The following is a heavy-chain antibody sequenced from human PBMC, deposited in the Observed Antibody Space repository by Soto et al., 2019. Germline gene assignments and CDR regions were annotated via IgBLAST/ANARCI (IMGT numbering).Heavy chain of an antibody. V-gene: IGHV1-69*08. D-gene: IGHD2-21*01. CDR3: AREGYCGGDCFAY. Sequence: QVQLVQSGAEVKKPGSSVKVSCKASGGTFSNYTISWVRQAPGQGLEWMGRIIPILGIANYAQKFQGRVTITADKSTSTAYMELSSLRSEDTAVYYCAREGYCGGDCFAYWGQGTLVTVSS. J-gene: IGHJ4*02. CDR1: GGTFSNYT. CDR2: IIPILGIA.